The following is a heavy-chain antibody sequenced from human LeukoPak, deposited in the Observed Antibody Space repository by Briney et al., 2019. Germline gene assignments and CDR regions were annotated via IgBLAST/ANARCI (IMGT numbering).Heavy chain of an antibody. J-gene: IGHJ3*02. V-gene: IGHV4-4*02. CDR1: GGSISSSNW. Sequence: SETLSLTCAVSGGSISSSNWWSWVRQPPGKGLEWIGEIYHSGSTNYNPSLKSRVTISVDKSKNQFSLKLSSVTAADTAVYYCASQDYYYDSSGYYTARGAFDIWGQGTMVTVSS. D-gene: IGHD3-22*01. CDR3: ASQDYYYDSSGYYTARGAFDI. CDR2: IYHSGST.